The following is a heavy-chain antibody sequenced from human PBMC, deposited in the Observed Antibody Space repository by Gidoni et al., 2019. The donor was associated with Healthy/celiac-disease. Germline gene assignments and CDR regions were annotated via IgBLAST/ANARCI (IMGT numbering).Heavy chain of an antibody. CDR1: GFTFSSYS. V-gene: IGHV3-21*01. D-gene: IGHD6-19*01. CDR2: IRSSRSYI. J-gene: IGHJ5*02. CDR3: ARDLEGSSGSPLWFDP. Sequence: EVQLVESGGGLVKPGGSLSLPCAASGFTFSSYSMNWVRQAPGKGLEWVSSIRSSRSYIYYADAVKGRFTISRDNAKNSLYLQMNSPRAEDTAVYYCARDLEGSSGSPLWFDPWGQGTLVTVSS.